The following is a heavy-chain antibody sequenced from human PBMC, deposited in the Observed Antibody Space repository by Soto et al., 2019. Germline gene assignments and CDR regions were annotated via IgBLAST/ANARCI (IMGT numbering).Heavy chain of an antibody. CDR1: GFTFSSYG. J-gene: IGHJ3*02. CDR2: ISYDGSNK. D-gene: IGHD3-22*01. CDR3: AKDALLLGDAFDI. V-gene: IGHV3-30*18. Sequence: GGSLRLSCAASGFTFSSYGMHWVRQAPGKGLEWVAVISYDGSNKYYADSVKGRFTISRDNSKNTLYLQMNSLRAEDTAVYYCAKDALLLGDAFDIWGQGTMVTVSS.